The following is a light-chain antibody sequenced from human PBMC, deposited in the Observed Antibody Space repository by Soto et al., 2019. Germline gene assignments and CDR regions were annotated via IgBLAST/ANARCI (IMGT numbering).Light chain of an antibody. J-gene: IGLJ2*01. V-gene: IGLV2-11*01. CDR2: DVS. CDR3: CSYAGSYTFL. Sequence: QSVLTQPRSVSGSPGQSVTISCTGTSSDVGGYNYVSWYQQHPGKAPKLMIYDVSKRPSGVPDRFSGSKSGNTASLTIPGLQAEDEADYYCCSYAGSYTFLFGGGTKLTVL. CDR1: SSDVGGYNY.